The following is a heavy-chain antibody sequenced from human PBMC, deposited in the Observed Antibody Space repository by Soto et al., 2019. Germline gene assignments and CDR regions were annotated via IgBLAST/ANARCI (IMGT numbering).Heavy chain of an antibody. CDR1: GFTFSNYA. CDR2: ASYDAMNK. J-gene: IGHJ4*02. D-gene: IGHD6-19*01. CDR3: AKDFRGWYPYYFDY. Sequence: PGGSLRLSCAASGFTFSNYAMLWVRQAPGKGLEWVAVASYDAMNKFYADSVKGRFTISRDNSINTLFLQMNSLRPEDTAVYYCAKDFRGWYPYYFDYWGQGT. V-gene: IGHV3-30*18.